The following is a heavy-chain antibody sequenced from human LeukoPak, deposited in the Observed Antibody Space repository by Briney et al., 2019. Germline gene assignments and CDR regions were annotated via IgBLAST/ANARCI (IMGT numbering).Heavy chain of an antibody. CDR1: GYTFSTYY. CDR3: ARNVGLGFDY. CDR2: INPSGGST. Sequence: GASVKVSCKASGYTFSTYYIHWVRQAPGQGLEWMGFINPSGGSTSYGQNFQGRVTMTRDTSTSAVYMELSSLTSEDTAMYYCARNVGLGFDYWGQGTLVTVSS. D-gene: IGHD1-26*01. V-gene: IGHV1-46*01. J-gene: IGHJ4*02.